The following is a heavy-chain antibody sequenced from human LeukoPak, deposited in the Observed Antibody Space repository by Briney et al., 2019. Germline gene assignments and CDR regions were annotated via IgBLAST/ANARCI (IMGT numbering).Heavy chain of an antibody. Sequence: SETLSLTCTVSGGSISSYYWSWIRQPPGKGLEWIGYIYYSGSTNYNPSLKSRVTISVDTSKNQFSLKLSSVTAADAAVYYCARATGNWFDPWGQGTLVTVSS. CDR1: GGSISSYY. J-gene: IGHJ5*02. V-gene: IGHV4-59*01. CDR3: ARATGNWFDP. D-gene: IGHD1-1*01. CDR2: IYYSGST.